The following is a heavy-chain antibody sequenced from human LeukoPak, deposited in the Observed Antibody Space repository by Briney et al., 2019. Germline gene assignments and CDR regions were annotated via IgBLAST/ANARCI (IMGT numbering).Heavy chain of an antibody. J-gene: IGHJ4*02. CDR1: GGSITRSSNY. V-gene: IGHV4-39*07. Sequence: SETLSLTCTVSGGSITRSSNYWGWIRQPPGKGLEWIGSFYYGGSTYYNPSLKSRVSISVDTSKNQFSLRLNSVTAADTAVYYCARDAPFNYYDSSGWVDYWGQGTLVTVSS. D-gene: IGHD3-22*01. CDR2: FYYGGST. CDR3: ARDAPFNYYDSSGWVDY.